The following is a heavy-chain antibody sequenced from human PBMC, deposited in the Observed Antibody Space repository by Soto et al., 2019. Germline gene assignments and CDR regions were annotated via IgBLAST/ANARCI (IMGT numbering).Heavy chain of an antibody. Sequence: SETLSLTCTVSGGSISSYYLSWIRQPPGKGLEWIGYIYYSGSTNYNPSLKSRVTISVDTSKNQFSLKLSSVTAADTAVYYCARDLGYCTNGVCPSSYWGQGTLVTVSS. D-gene: IGHD2-8*01. J-gene: IGHJ4*02. CDR3: ARDLGYCTNGVCPSSY. V-gene: IGHV4-59*01. CDR1: GGSISSYY. CDR2: IYYSGST.